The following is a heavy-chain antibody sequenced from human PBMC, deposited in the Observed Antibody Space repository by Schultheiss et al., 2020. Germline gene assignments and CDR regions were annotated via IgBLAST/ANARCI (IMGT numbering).Heavy chain of an antibody. J-gene: IGHJ6*02. V-gene: IGHV3-23*01. CDR3: ANPQPPHGFWSDQPYGMDV. CDR2: ISGSGGST. CDR1: GFTFSSYA. D-gene: IGHD3-3*01. Sequence: GGSLRLSCAASGFTFSSYAMSWVRQAPGKGLEWVSAISGSGGSTYYADSVKGRFTISRDNSKNTLYLQMNSLRAEDTAVYYCANPQPPHGFWSDQPYGMDVWGQGTTVTVSS.